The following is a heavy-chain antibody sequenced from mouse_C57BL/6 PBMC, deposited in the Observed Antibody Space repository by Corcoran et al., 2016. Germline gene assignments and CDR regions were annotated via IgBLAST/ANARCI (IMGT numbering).Heavy chain of an antibody. CDR3: ARMVYWYVDV. CDR1: GYAFSSYW. Sequence: QVQLQQSGAELVKPGASVKISCKASGYAFSSYWMSWVKQRPGKGLEWIGQIYPGDGDTNYNGKFKGKATLTADKSSSTAYMQLRSLTPEDSAVYYCARMVYWYVDVWGTGTTVTVSS. D-gene: IGHD2-2*01. CDR2: IYPGDGDT. V-gene: IGHV1-80*01. J-gene: IGHJ1*03.